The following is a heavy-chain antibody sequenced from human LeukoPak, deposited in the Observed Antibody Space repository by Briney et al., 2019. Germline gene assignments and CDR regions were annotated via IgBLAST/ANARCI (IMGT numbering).Heavy chain of an antibody. Sequence: GGSLRLSCAASGFTFSDYYMSWIRQAPGKGLEWVSYISSSGSTIYYADSVKGRFTISRDNAKNSLYLQMNSLRAEDTAVYYCATNYYDSSGPDPPYDAFDIWGQGTMVTVSS. J-gene: IGHJ3*02. CDR1: GFTFSDYY. V-gene: IGHV3-11*01. D-gene: IGHD3-22*01. CDR3: ATNYYDSSGPDPPYDAFDI. CDR2: ISSSGSTI.